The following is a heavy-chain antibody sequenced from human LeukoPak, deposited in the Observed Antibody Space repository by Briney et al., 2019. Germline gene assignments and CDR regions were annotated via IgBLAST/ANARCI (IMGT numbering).Heavy chain of an antibody. CDR3: TRRVGYGDYDY. Sequence: GASLKISCKGSGYPFDTYWIGWVRQTPGKGLEWMVIINPLDSDTKYSPSFPGQVTFSADKSITTAYLQWSSLAASETAMYYCTRRVGYGDYDYWGQGTLVTVSS. V-gene: IGHV5-51*01. D-gene: IGHD4-17*01. CDR2: INPLDSDT. CDR1: GYPFDTYW. J-gene: IGHJ4*02.